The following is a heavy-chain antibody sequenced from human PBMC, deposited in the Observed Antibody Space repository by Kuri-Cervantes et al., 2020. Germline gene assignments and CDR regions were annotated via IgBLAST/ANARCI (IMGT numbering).Heavy chain of an antibody. D-gene: IGHD3-10*01. CDR2: MNPNSGNT. V-gene: IGHV1-8*01. CDR3: ARGRSITMVQGVIRGGDY. J-gene: IGHJ4*02. CDR1: EYTFTSYN. Sequence: ASVKVSCKAFEYTFTSYNIHWVRQATGQGLEWMGWMNPNSGNTGYAQKFQGRVTMTRNTSISTAYMELSSLRSEDTAVYYCARGRSITMVQGVIRGGDYWGQGTLVTVSS.